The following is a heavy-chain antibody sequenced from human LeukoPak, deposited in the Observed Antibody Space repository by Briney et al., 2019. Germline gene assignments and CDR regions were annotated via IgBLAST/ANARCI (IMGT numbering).Heavy chain of an antibody. CDR1: GGYISSGGYC. CDR2: ICHSGST. CDR3: ARSRGYCSGGTCDRWWFDS. D-gene: IGHD2-15*01. J-gene: IGHJ5*01. Sequence: SETLSLTCTVSGGYISSGGYCWSWIRQHPEKGLEWIGYICHSGSTDYNPPLQSRVTISVDMSKNQFSLELTSVTAADTAVYYCARSRGYCSGGTCDRWWFDSWGQGTLVTVSS. V-gene: IGHV4-31*03.